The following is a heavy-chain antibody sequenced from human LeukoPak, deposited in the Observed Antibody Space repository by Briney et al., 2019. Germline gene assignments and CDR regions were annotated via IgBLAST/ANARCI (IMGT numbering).Heavy chain of an antibody. Sequence: APVKVSCNASGYTFTIYGISWVRQAPGQGHEWMGWISAYNGNTKYAQKLQGRVTMTTDTSTSTAYMELRSLRSDDTAVYYCARLLYDYVWGSLSSFDYWGQGTLVTVSS. CDR2: ISAYNGNT. V-gene: IGHV1-18*01. J-gene: IGHJ4*02. CDR3: ARLLYDYVWGSLSSFDY. CDR1: GYTFTIYG. D-gene: IGHD3-16*01.